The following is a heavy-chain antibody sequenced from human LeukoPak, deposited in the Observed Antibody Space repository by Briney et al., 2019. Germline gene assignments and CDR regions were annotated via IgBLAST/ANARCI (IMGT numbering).Heavy chain of an antibody. V-gene: IGHV5-51*01. D-gene: IGHD1-26*01. CDR2: IYPSDSDT. Sequence: GESLKIPCQGSEYSFATYWIAWLRQMPGKGLEWMGIIYPSDSDTRYSPSFQGQVTISADKSIKTAYLQWSSLKASDTAMYYCARPLQGIVGATGFDYWGRGTLVTVSS. J-gene: IGHJ4*02. CDR1: EYSFATYW. CDR3: ARPLQGIVGATGFDY.